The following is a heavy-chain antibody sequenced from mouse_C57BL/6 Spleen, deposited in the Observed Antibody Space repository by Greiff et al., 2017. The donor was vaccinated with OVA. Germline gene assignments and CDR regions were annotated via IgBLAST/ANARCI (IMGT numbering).Heavy chain of an antibody. D-gene: IGHD2-3*01. CDR3: ARWEDGYSFAY. CDR1: GYTFTDYN. CDR2: INPNNGGT. V-gene: IGHV1-18*01. Sequence: EVQLVESGPELVKPGASVKIPCKASGYTFTDYNMDWVKQSHGKSLEWIGDINPNNGGTIYNQKFKGKATLTVDKSSSTAYMELRSLTSEDTAVYYCARWEDGYSFAYWGQGTLVTVSA. J-gene: IGHJ3*01.